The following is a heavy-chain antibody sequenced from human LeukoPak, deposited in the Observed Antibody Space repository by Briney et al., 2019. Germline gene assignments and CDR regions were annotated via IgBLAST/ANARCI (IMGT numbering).Heavy chain of an antibody. CDR1: GGSIRSYY. V-gene: IGHV4-59*08. J-gene: IGHJ3*02. Sequence: SETLSLTCTVSGGSIRSYYWSWIRQPPGKGLEWIGYIYYSGSTNYNPSLKSRVTISVDTSKNQFSLKLSSVTAADTAVYYCARLTTYDAFDIWGQGTMVTVSS. CDR2: IYYSGST. CDR3: ARLTTYDAFDI. D-gene: IGHD4-11*01.